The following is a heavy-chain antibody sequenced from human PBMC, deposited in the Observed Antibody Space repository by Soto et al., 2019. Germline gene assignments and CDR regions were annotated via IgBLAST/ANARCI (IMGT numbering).Heavy chain of an antibody. CDR1: GYIFTTYS. V-gene: IGHV1-46*01. Sequence: QVQLVQSGAEMKRPGASVILSCKASGYIFTTYSIHWVRQTAGQGLEWMAKVDPRDGSTGYAQKFRGRVSMACDTSTDTESMEVSSLTSDDTATYYCARVRSSGRELDYWGQGTQVTVSS. CDR3: ARVRSSGRELDY. D-gene: IGHD1-26*01. CDR2: VDPRDGST. J-gene: IGHJ4*02.